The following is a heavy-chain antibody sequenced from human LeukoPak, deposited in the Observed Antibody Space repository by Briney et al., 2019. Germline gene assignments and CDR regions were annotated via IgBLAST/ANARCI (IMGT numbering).Heavy chain of an antibody. CDR1: GGSISSGGYY. J-gene: IGHJ5*02. V-gene: IGHV4-30-2*01. Sequence: LSQTLSLTCTVSGGSISSGGYYWSWIRQPPGKGLEWIGEINHSGSTNYNPSLKSRVTISVDTSKNQFSLKLSSVTAADTAVYYCARDQIWRARSWFDPWGQGTLVTVSS. CDR2: INHSGST. CDR3: ARDQIWRARSWFDP.